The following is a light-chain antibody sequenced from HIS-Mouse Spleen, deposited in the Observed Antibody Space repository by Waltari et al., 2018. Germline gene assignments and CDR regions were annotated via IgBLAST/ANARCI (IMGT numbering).Light chain of an antibody. CDR1: AFPKKY. CDR2: EDR. Sequence: SYELTQPPSVSVSPGQTARTTCSGDAFPKKYAYWYQQTSGQAPVLVIYEDRKRPSGIPEGFSGSSSGTMATLNISGAQVEDEADYYCYSTDSSGNHRVFGGGTKLTVL. J-gene: IGLJ2*01. CDR3: YSTDSSGNHRV. V-gene: IGLV3-10*01.